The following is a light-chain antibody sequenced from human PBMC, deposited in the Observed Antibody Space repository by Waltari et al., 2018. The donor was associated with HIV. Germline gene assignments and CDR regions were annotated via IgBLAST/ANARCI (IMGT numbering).Light chain of an antibody. CDR2: IAS. CDR1: QAISTY. V-gene: IGKV1-9*01. J-gene: IGKJ4*01. CDR3: QQLNSYPHT. Sequence: DIKLTQSPSFLSASVGDSVTITCRASQAISTYLAWYQQKPGKAPKLLIYIASTLQSGVPSRFSGIGSGTEFTLTISSLQPEDFATYYCQQLNSYPHTFGGGTKVEIK.